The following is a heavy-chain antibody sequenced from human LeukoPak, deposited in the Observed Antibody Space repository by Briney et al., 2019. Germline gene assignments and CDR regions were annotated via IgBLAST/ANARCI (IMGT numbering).Heavy chain of an antibody. CDR3: ARSRGYTAMVQGGSEFDY. D-gene: IGHD5-18*01. J-gene: IGHJ4*02. CDR1: GYTLTELS. V-gene: IGHV1-24*01. Sequence: GASVKVSCKVSGYTLTELSMHWVRQAPGKGLEWMGGFDPEDGETIYAQKFQGRVTMTEDTSTDTVYMGLSSLRSEDTAVYYCARSRGYTAMVQGGSEFDYWGQGTLVTVSS. CDR2: FDPEDGET.